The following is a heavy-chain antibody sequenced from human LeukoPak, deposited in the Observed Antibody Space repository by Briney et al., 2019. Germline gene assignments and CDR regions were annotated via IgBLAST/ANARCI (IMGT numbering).Heavy chain of an antibody. Sequence: ASVKLSCKASGYTFTVYYMHWVRHAPGQGLECIGWINPNSGGTNYAQKFQGRVTMSRDTSLSTAYMELSRLRSDDTAVYYCASGGSGSLDYYYSYMDVWGKGTTVTVSS. CDR3: ASGGSGSLDYYYSYMDV. V-gene: IGHV1-2*02. CDR2: INPNSGGT. D-gene: IGHD3-10*01. J-gene: IGHJ6*03. CDR1: GYTFTVYY.